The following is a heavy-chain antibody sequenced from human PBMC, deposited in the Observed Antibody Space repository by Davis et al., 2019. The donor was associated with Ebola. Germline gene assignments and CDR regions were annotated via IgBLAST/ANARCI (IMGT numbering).Heavy chain of an antibody. V-gene: IGHV4-34*01. CDR1: GGSFSGYY. D-gene: IGHD1-7*01. J-gene: IGHJ4*02. Sequence: PSETLSLTCAVYGGSFSGYYWSWIRQPPGKGLEWIGEINHSGSTNYNPSLKSRVTISVDTSKNQFSLKLSSVTAADTAVYYCARVRRITGTTDYWGQGTLVTVSS. CDR2: INHSGST. CDR3: ARVRRITGTTDY.